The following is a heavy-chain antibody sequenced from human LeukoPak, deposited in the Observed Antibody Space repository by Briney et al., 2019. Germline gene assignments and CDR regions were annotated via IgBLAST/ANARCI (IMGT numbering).Heavy chain of an antibody. V-gene: IGHV1-46*01. CDR3: ARDERYDSSGYPFDY. D-gene: IGHD3-22*01. J-gene: IGHJ4*02. Sequence: ASVKVSCKASGYTFTGYYMHWVRQAPGQGLEWMGIINPSGGSTSYAQKFQGRVTMTRDTSISTAYMELSRLRSDDTAVYYCARDERYDSSGYPFDYWGQGTLVTVSP. CDR2: INPSGGST. CDR1: GYTFTGYY.